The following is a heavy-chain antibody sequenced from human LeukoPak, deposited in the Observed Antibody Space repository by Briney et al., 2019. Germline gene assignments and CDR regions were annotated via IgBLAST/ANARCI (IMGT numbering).Heavy chain of an antibody. CDR2: INPNSGGT. J-gene: IGHJ3*02. V-gene: IGHV1-2*06. CDR3: ASHSSSRVSWI. CDR1: GYSFTGYY. D-gene: IGHD6-13*01. Sequence: ASVKVSCKASGYSFTGYYIHWVRQAPGQGLEWMGRINPNSGGTKSAQSFQGRVTMSRDTSTSAAYMELTSLRSDDTAMYYCASHSSSRVSWIWGQSTMVIVSS.